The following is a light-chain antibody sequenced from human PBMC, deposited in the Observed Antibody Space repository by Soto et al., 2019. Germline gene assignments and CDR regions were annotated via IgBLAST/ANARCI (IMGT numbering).Light chain of an antibody. J-gene: IGKJ1*01. CDR1: QSVSNNY. CDR2: GAS. Sequence: EIVLTQSPGTLSLSPGERATLSCRASQSVSNNYLAWYQQKPGQAPRLLIYGASIRATGIPARFSGSGSGTDFTLTISRLEPEDFAVYYCQQYGSSGTFGQGTKVDIK. V-gene: IGKV3-20*01. CDR3: QQYGSSGT.